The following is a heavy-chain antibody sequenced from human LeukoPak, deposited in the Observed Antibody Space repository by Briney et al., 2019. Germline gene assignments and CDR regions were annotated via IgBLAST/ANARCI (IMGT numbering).Heavy chain of an antibody. CDR2: IRYDGSNK. J-gene: IGHJ4*02. CDR3: AKVGAFALLGHFDY. D-gene: IGHD2-15*01. V-gene: IGHV3-30*02. CDR1: GFTFSSYG. Sequence: PGGSLRLSCAASGFTFSSYGMHWVRQAPGKGLEWVAFIRYDGSNKYYADSVKGRFTISRDNSKNTLYLQMNSLRAEDTAVYYCAKVGAFALLGHFDYWGQGTLVTVSS.